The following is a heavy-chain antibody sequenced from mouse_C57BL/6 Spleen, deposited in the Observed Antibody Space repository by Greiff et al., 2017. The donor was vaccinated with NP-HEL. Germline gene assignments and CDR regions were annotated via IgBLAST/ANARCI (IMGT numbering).Heavy chain of an antibody. D-gene: IGHD1-1*01. CDR3: ARTDHYGSSSWYFDV. V-gene: IGHV1-54*01. CDR2: INPGSGGT. Sequence: QVQLKQSGAELVRPGTSVKVSCKASGYAFTNYLIEWVKQRPGQGLEWIGVINPGSGGTNYTEKFKGKATLTADKSSSTAYMQLSSLTSEDSAVYVCARTDHYGSSSWYFDVWGTGTTVTVSS. J-gene: IGHJ1*03. CDR1: GYAFTNYL.